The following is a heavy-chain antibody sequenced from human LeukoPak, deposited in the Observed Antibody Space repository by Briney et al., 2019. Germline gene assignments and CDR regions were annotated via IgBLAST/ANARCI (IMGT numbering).Heavy chain of an antibody. CDR3: ARVRGSSGWYLFDY. Sequence: KPSETLSLTCTVSGGSISSSSYYWGWIRQPPGKGLEWIGSIYYSGSTYYNPSLKSRVTISVDTSKNQFSLKLSSVTAADTAVYYCARVRGSSGWYLFDYWGQGTLVTVSS. CDR1: GGSISSSSYY. CDR2: IYYSGST. J-gene: IGHJ4*02. D-gene: IGHD6-19*01. V-gene: IGHV4-39*07.